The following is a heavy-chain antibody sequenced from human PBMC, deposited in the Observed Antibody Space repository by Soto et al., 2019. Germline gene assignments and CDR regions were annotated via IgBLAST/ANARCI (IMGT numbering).Heavy chain of an antibody. V-gene: IGHV4-34*01. J-gene: IGHJ4*02. D-gene: IGHD6-13*01. CDR3: ARGRGSSWYFDY. CDR1: GGSFSGYY. Sequence: SETLSLTCAVYGGSFSGYYWSWIRQPPGKGLEWIGDINYSGSTNYNPSLRSRVTVSGDTSKNEFSLKLSSVTAADTAVYSCARGRGSSWYFDYWGQGTLVTVSS. CDR2: INYSGST.